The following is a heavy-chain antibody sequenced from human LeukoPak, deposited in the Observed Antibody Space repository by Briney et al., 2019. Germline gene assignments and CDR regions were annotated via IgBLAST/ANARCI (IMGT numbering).Heavy chain of an antibody. J-gene: IGHJ5*02. CDR3: ARRKNSGWFDP. D-gene: IGHD1-7*01. Sequence: SQTLSLTCTVSGGSISSDGYYWSWIRQHPGKGPEWIGYIYYSGTTYYNPSLESRVTISIDTSKSQFSLRLSSVTAADTAVYYCARRKNSGWFDPWGQGTLVTVSS. CDR1: GGSISSDGYY. V-gene: IGHV4-31*03. CDR2: IYYSGTT.